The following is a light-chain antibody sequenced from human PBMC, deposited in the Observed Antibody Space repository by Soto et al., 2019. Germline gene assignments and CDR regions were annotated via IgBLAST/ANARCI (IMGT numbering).Light chain of an antibody. J-gene: IGKJ5*01. Sequence: EIVLTQSPATLSLSPGERATLSCRASQSVSSYLAWYQQKPGQAPRLLIYDAYNRATGIPARFSGSVSGTDITLTISSLEPEDFAVYYCQQRSNWPPTTFGQGTRLEIK. V-gene: IGKV3-11*01. CDR1: QSVSSY. CDR3: QQRSNWPPTT. CDR2: DAY.